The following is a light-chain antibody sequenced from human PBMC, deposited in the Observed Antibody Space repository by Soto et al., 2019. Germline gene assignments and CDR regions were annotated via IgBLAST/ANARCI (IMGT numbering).Light chain of an antibody. J-gene: IGLJ1*01. V-gene: IGLV2-8*01. CDR3: SSYAYGDRV. CDR2: DVN. Sequence: QSALTQPPSASGAPGQSVTISCAGTSSDVTGYNFVSWYQQQPGKAPKLMIYDVNKRPSGVPDRFSGSKSGNMASLTVSGRQADDEADYYCSSYAYGDRVFGTGTKLTVL. CDR1: SSDVTGYNF.